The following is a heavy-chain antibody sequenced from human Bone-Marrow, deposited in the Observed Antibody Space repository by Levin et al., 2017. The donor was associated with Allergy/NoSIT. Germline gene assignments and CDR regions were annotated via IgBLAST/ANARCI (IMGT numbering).Heavy chain of an antibody. CDR2: ISWNSGSI. CDR3: AKETMVRGVIMRDPLDY. V-gene: IGHV3-9*01. D-gene: IGHD3-10*01. Sequence: GGSLRLSCAASGFTFDDYAMHWVRQAPGKGLEWVSGISWNSGSIGYADSVKGRFTISRDNAKNSLYLQMNSLRAEDTALYYCAKETMVRGVIMRDPLDYWGQGTLVTVSS. J-gene: IGHJ4*02. CDR1: GFTFDDYA.